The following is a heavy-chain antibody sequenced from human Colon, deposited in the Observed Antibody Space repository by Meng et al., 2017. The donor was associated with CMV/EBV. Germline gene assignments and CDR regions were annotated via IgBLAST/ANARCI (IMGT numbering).Heavy chain of an antibody. D-gene: IGHD6-6*01. Sequence: GGSLRLSCAASGFTFSNSWMHWVRQGPGKGLVWVSIIYSGGTTKLYADSVKGRFSISTDTSKNTLYLQMDSLTDEDTAVYYCARAPIAVRQGYFDFWGQGALVTVSS. CDR2: IYSGGTTK. CDR3: ARAPIAVRQGYFDF. J-gene: IGHJ4*02. V-gene: IGHV3-74*01. CDR1: GFTFSNSW.